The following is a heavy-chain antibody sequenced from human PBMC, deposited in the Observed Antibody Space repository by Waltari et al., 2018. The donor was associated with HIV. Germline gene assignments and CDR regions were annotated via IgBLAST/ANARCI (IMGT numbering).Heavy chain of an antibody. CDR2: ISSSGSTI. V-gene: IGHV3-48*03. CDR1: GFTLSTHE. Sequence: VDFGGWLVPPGRSQRVNFPDQGFTLSTHEMNWVRQAPGKGLEWVSYISSSGSTIYYADSVKGRFTISRDNAKNSLYLQMNSLRAEDTAVYFCARDGSSYYGLDYWGRGTLVTVSS. CDR3: ARDGSSYYGLDY. D-gene: IGHD1-26*01. J-gene: IGHJ4*02.